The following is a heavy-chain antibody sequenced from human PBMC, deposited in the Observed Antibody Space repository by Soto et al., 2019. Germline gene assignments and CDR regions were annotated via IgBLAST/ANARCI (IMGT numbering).Heavy chain of an antibody. CDR1: GFTFSSYA. Sequence: PGGSQRLSYSVSGFTFSSYAIHWVRQAPGRGLEYVSAITGNGGSTYYADSVKGRFTISRDNSKNTLYLQMSSLRTEDTAVYYCVKGTTWDYYYYGVDVWGQGTTVTVSS. J-gene: IGHJ6*02. CDR3: VKGTTWDYYYYGVDV. CDR2: ITGNGGST. D-gene: IGHD4-17*01. V-gene: IGHV3-64D*06.